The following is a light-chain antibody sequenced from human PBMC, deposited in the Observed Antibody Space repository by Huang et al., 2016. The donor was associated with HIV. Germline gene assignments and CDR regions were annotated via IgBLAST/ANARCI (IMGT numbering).Light chain of an antibody. CDR3: QQRSNWPRT. CDR1: QSVSSY. J-gene: IGKJ1*01. Sequence: EIVLTQSPATLSLSPGERATLSCRASQSVSSYLAWYQQKPGQAPRRLIYDASNRATGGPARFSGRGSGTDFTLTISSLEPEDCAVYYCQQRSNWPRTFGQGTKVEIK. CDR2: DAS. V-gene: IGKV3-11*01.